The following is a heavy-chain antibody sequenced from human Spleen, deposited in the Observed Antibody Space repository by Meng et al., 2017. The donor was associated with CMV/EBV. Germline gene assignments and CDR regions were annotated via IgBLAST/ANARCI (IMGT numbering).Heavy chain of an antibody. CDR2: IYDTGGT. J-gene: IGHJ4*02. Sequence: CAFSAPSITNGGFFWSWTRQHPGEGLEWIGHIYDTGGTDYNPSLESRVTISVDTSKNQFSLKLSSVTAADTAVYYCARGGRQLAPDYWGQGTLVTVSS. V-gene: IGHV4-30-4*08. D-gene: IGHD6-6*01. CDR1: APSITNGGFF. CDR3: ARGGRQLAPDY.